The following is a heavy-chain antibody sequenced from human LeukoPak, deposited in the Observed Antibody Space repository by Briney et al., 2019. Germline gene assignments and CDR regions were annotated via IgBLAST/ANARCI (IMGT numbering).Heavy chain of an antibody. J-gene: IGHJ5*02. CDR2: INHSGRT. V-gene: IGHV4-38-2*02. Sequence: PSETLSLTCDVSGYSINFGHLWGWIRQPPGKGLEWIASINHSGRTYYTPSLKSRVTISVDTLKNQFSLKVTPVTAEDTAMYFCARESSAVAHTMMRDWLDPWGQGTLVTVSS. D-gene: IGHD3-22*01. CDR3: ARESSAVAHTMMRDWLDP. CDR1: GYSINFGHL.